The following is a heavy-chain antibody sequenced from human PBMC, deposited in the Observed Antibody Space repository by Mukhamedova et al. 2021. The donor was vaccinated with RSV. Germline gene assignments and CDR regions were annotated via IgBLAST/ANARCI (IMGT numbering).Heavy chain of an antibody. D-gene: IGHD6-19*01. CDR2: INSDGSST. CDR3: ARDGAAVAALYNWFDP. J-gene: IGHJ5*02. V-gene: IGHV3-74*01. Sequence: VRQAPGKGLVWVSRINSDGSSTSYADSVKGRFTISRDNAKNTLYLQMNSLRAEDTAVYYCARDGAAVAALYNWFDPWGQGTLVTV.